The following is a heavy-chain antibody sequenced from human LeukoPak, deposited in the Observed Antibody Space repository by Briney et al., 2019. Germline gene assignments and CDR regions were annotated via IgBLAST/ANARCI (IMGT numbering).Heavy chain of an antibody. Sequence: PSETLSLTCAVYGGSFSGYYWSWIRQPPGKGLEWIGEINHSGSTNYNPSLKSRVTISVDTSKNQFSLKLSSVTAADTAVYYCARENFGVVIMAKRHYYYGMDVWGQGTTVTVSS. CDR3: ARENFGVVIMAKRHYYYGMDV. CDR1: GGSFSGYY. J-gene: IGHJ6*02. CDR2: INHSGST. V-gene: IGHV4-34*01. D-gene: IGHD3-3*01.